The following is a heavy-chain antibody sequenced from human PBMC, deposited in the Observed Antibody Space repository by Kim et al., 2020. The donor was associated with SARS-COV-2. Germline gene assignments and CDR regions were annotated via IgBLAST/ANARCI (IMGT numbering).Heavy chain of an antibody. J-gene: IGHJ4*02. D-gene: IGHD6-13*01. V-gene: IGHV3-30*01. Sequence: DSVKGRFPISRDDSKNTVYLQMNSLRPDDTAFYYCARAAGSSWYSESDFWGQGNLVTVSS. CDR3: ARAAGSSWYSESDF.